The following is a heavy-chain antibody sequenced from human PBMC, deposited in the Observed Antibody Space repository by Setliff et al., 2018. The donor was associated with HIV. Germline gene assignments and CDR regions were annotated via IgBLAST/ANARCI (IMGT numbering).Heavy chain of an antibody. D-gene: IGHD3-22*01. CDR2: ISSSSSYI. J-gene: IGHJ3*02. V-gene: IGHV3-21*01. CDR3: ARDQLTGGTMIVVVMEGDAFDI. Sequence: GGSLRLSCAASGFTFSSYSMNWVRQAPGKGLEWVSSISSSSSYIYYADLVKGRFTISRDNAKNSLYLQMNSLRAEDTAVCYCARDQLTGGTMIVVVMEGDAFDIWGQGTMVTVSS. CDR1: GFTFSSYS.